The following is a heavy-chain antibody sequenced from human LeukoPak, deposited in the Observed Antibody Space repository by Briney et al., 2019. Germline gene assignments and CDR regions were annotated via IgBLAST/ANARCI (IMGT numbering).Heavy chain of an antibody. CDR1: GFTFSSYS. D-gene: IGHD2-15*01. J-gene: IGHJ4*02. Sequence: KPGGSLRLSCAASGFTFSSYSMNWVRQAPGKGLEWVSSISSSSSYIYYADSVKGRFTISRDNSKNTLYLQMNSLRAEDTAVYYCAKIRGEARKLLQVLQDRYYFDYWGQGTLVTVSS. CDR3: AKIRGEARKLLQVLQDRYYFDY. CDR2: ISSSSSYI. V-gene: IGHV3-21*04.